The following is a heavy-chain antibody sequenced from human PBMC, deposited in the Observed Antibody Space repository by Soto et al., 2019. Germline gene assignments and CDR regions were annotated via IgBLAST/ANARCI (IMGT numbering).Heavy chain of an antibody. V-gene: IGHV3-23*01. J-gene: IGHJ6*02. CDR2: ITGTGGNT. CDR3: ARIRGYWYGLDV. CDR1: GFPLSTYG. Sequence: EVQLLESGGVWVQPGGSLRLSCAASGFPLSTYGMTWVRQAPGKGLEWVSAITGTGGNTYYVDSVKGRFTSSRDNSKNMLYLQVNSLRVDDTAVYYCARIRGYWYGLDVWGQGTTVTVSS.